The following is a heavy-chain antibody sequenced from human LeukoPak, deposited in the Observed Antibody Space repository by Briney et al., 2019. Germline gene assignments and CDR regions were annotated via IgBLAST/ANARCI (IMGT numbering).Heavy chain of an antibody. Sequence: SETLSLTCAVYGGSFSGYYWTWIRQPPGKGLEWIGEINHSGSTKYNPSLKSRVTISVDTSKNQFSLKLSSVTAADTAMYYCASPGGDEYYYGSGSQPRDYWGQGTLVTVSP. CDR3: ASPGGDEYYYGSGSQPRDY. V-gene: IGHV4-34*01. J-gene: IGHJ4*02. CDR1: GGSFSGYY. CDR2: INHSGST. D-gene: IGHD3-10*01.